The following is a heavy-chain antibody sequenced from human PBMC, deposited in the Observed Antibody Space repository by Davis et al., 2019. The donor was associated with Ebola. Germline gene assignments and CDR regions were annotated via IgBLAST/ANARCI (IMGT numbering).Heavy chain of an antibody. V-gene: IGHV3-74*01. Sequence: PGGSLRLSCTASGFIFSISWMHWVRQAPGERLVWVSRISGDGSSTHYADSVKCRFTISRDNAKNTLYLQMSSLRAEDTAVYYCARERCSGSVCLRAFDIWGQGTMVTVSS. CDR3: ARERCSGSVCLRAFDI. CDR1: GFIFSISW. J-gene: IGHJ3*02. CDR2: ISGDGSST. D-gene: IGHD2-15*01.